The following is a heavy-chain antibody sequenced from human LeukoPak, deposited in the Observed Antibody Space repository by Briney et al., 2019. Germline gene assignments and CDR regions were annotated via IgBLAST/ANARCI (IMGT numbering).Heavy chain of an antibody. CDR1: GYTFTGYY. CDR3: ASRPPYSSNKKAYDY. Sequence: ASVKVSCKTSGYTFTGYYIHWVRQAPGQGLEWMGWINPNSGGTNYAQKFQGRVTMTRDTSISTAYMELSRLRSDDTAVYYCASRPPYSSNKKAYDYWGQGTLVTVSS. J-gene: IGHJ4*02. CDR2: INPNSGGT. D-gene: IGHD6-13*01. V-gene: IGHV1-2*02.